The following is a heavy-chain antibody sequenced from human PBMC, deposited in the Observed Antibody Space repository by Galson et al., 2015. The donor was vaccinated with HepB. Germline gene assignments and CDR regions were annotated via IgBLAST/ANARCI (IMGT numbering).Heavy chain of an antibody. D-gene: IGHD6-13*01. CDR2: IYYSGST. CDR3: AREAGGSTWSNEYFQH. CDR1: GGSISSSSYY. J-gene: IGHJ1*01. V-gene: IGHV4-39*02. Sequence: ETLSLTCPVSGGSISSSSYYWGWIRQPPGKGLEWIGSIYYSGSTYYNPSLKSRVTISVDTSKNQFSLKLSSVTAADTAVYYCAREAGGSTWSNEYFQHWGQGTLVTVSS.